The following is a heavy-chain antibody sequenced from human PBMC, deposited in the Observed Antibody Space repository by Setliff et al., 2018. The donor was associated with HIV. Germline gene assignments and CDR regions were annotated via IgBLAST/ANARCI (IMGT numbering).Heavy chain of an antibody. CDR1: GYNFNRYG. Sequence: GASVKVSCKASGYNFNRYGIHWVRQAPGQRPEWMGWISLENFYTKYSQNFQGRVTITTETSATTAFMELSNLKSEDTAMYYCARSVVVYGGDSVPFDIWGPGTLVTVSS. V-gene: IGHV1-3*01. CDR2: ISLENFYT. D-gene: IGHD2-21*02. CDR3: ARSVVVYGGDSVPFDI. J-gene: IGHJ3*02.